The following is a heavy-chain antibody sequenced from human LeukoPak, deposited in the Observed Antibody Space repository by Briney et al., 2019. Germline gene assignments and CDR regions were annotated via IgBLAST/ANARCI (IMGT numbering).Heavy chain of an antibody. Sequence: GGSLRLSCAASGFTFSSYGMHWVRQAPGKGLEWVAVIWYDGSNKYYADSVKGRFTISRDNSKNTLYLQMNSLRAEGTAVYYCARVTYYYDSSGPPDYWGQGTLVTVSS. D-gene: IGHD3-22*01. V-gene: IGHV3-33*01. CDR2: IWYDGSNK. CDR1: GFTFSSYG. J-gene: IGHJ4*02. CDR3: ARVTYYYDSSGPPDY.